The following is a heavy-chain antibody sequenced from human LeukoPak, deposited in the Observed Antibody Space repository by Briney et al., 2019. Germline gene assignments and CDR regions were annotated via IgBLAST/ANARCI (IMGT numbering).Heavy chain of an antibody. CDR1: GFTLRTYA. D-gene: IGHD3-9*01. J-gene: IGHJ6*02. V-gene: IGHV3-23*01. Sequence: GGSLRLSCVASGFTLRTYAMHWVRQAPGKGLEWVSAISGTGSRTYYADSVKGRFTISRDNSKNALYLQMKSLRVEHTARYYCAKGLTGYSNYGMDVWGQGTTVTVSS. CDR2: ISGTGSRT. CDR3: AKGLTGYSNYGMDV.